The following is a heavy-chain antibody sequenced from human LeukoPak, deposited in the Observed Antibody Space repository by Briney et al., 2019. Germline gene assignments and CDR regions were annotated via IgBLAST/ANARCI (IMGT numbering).Heavy chain of an antibody. V-gene: IGHV1-18*01. J-gene: IGHJ4*02. CDR3: ARDSSPMVVVVIMDY. Sequence: ASVKVSCKASGYTFSSYGISWVRQASGQGPEWMGWISGYNGNTEYAQKFQGRVTMTTDTSTSTAYMELKSLRSDDTAVYYCARDSSPMVVVVIMDYWGQGTLVTVSS. CDR2: ISGYNGNT. CDR1: GYTFSSYG. D-gene: IGHD3-22*01.